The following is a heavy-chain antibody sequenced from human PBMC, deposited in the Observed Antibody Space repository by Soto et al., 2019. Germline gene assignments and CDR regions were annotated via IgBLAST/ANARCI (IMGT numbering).Heavy chain of an antibody. CDR2: MYYSGTT. J-gene: IGHJ5*02. CDR1: GGSISSSSYF. CDR3: ARHGERTIRSLNWFGP. D-gene: IGHD4-17*01. Sequence: QLQLQESGPGLVKPSETLSLTCTVSGGSISSSSYFWGWIRQPPGKGLEWIGSMYYSGTTYYNPSLKSRFTISVDTSKNPFALKLSPVTAAHTAVYCCARHGERTIRSLNWFGPWGQGTLVTVSS. V-gene: IGHV4-39*01.